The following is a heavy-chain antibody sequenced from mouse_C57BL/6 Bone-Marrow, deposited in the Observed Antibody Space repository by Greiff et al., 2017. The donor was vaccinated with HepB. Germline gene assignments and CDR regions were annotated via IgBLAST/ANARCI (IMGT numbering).Heavy chain of an antibody. D-gene: IGHD1-1*01. V-gene: IGHV14-1*01. CDR1: GFNIKDSY. CDR2: IDPEDGDT. Sequence: VQLQQSGAELVRPGASVKLSSTASGFNIKDSYMHWVKQRPEQGLEWIGRIDPEDGDTEYAPKFQGKATMTADTSSNTAYLQLSSLTSEDTAVYYCTTRGLLRFLFDYWGQGTTLTVSS. CDR3: TTRGLLRFLFDY. J-gene: IGHJ2*01.